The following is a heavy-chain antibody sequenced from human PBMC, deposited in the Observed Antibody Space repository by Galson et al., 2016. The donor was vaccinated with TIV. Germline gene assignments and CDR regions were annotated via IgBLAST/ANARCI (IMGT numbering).Heavy chain of an antibody. CDR3: AIYDSSGYYSAEFFQQ. D-gene: IGHD3-22*01. CDR2: IIPLLGIG. J-gene: IGHJ1*01. V-gene: IGHV1-69*02. Sequence: SVKVSCKASGGTLSRFTVSWVRQAPGQGLEWMGRIIPLLGIGNHPQKFQNRVAITADRSTSAAYMELSSLKSEDTAVYYCAIYDSSGYYSAEFFQQWGQGTLLIVSS. CDR1: GGTLSRFT.